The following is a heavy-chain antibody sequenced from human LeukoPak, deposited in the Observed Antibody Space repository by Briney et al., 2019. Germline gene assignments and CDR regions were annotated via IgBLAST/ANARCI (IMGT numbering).Heavy chain of an antibody. CDR2: ISISSSTI. CDR1: GFTFSTYS. CDR3: AREYGSGWPRRGTFDY. Sequence: PGGSLRLSCAASGFTFSTYSMNWVRQAPGKGLEWVSYISISSSTIYYADSVKGRFTISRDIAKNSLYLQMNNLRAEDTAVYYCAREYGSGWPRRGTFDYWGQGTLVTVSS. D-gene: IGHD6-19*01. V-gene: IGHV3-48*04. J-gene: IGHJ4*02.